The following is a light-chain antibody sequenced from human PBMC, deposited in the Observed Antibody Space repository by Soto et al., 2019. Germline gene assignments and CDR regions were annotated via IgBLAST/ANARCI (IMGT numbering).Light chain of an antibody. CDR1: TGAVTNGHY. J-gene: IGLJ1*01. Sequence: QSVLTQEASLTVSPGGTVTLTCGSSTGAVTNGHYPYWFQQKPGQAPRTLIYDTTNRHSWTPARFSGSLLRGKAALTLSGAQTEDEAEYYCLLSYNGPYVFGTGTKVTVL. CDR3: LLSYNGPYV. V-gene: IGLV7-46*01. CDR2: DTT.